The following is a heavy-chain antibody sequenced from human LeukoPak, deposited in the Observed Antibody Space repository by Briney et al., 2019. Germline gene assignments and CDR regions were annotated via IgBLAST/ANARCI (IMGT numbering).Heavy chain of an antibody. J-gene: IGHJ4*02. CDR1: GYTFTSYG. V-gene: IGHV1-18*01. Sequence: ASVKVSCKASGYTFTSYGISWVRQAPGQGLEWMGWISAYNDNTNYAQKLQGRVTMTTDTSTSTAYMELRSLRSDDTAVYYCARGSIALWRFGELPGDYWGQGTLITVSS. CDR2: ISAYNDNT. CDR3: ARGSIALWRFGELPGDY. D-gene: IGHD3-10*01.